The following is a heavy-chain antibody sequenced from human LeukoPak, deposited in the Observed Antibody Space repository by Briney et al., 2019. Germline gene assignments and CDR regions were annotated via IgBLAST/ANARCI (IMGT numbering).Heavy chain of an antibody. CDR2: IYHNGTP. V-gene: IGHV4-4*02. CDR1: VGSISSGNW. Sequence: PSETLSLTCAVSVGSISSGNWWSWFRQSPGKGLEWIGEIYHNGTPNYNPSLKSRVTISADTFKNHFSLKLTSVTAADTAVYYCATAPILRGEGGEHYKYGMDVWGQGTTVIVSS. CDR3: ATAPILRGEGGEHYKYGMDV. J-gene: IGHJ6*02. D-gene: IGHD2-2*02.